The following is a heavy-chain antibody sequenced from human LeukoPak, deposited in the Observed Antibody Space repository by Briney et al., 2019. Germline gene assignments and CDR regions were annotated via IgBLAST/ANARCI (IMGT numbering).Heavy chain of an antibody. CDR3: ARGSKAQLAHFDY. V-gene: IGHV5-51*01. J-gene: IGHJ4*02. CDR2: IYPGDSDT. D-gene: IGHD6-13*01. CDR1: GSRFTSYW. Sequence: GAPLKISCKGSGSRFTSYWIGWVRQMPGKGLEWMGIIYPGDSDTRYSPSFQGQVTISADKSISTAYLQWSSLKASDTAMYYCARGSKAQLAHFDYWGQGTLVTVSS.